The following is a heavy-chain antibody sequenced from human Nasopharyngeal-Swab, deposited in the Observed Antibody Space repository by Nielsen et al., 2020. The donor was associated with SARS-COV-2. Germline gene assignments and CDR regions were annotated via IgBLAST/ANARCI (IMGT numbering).Heavy chain of an antibody. D-gene: IGHD3-10*01. Sequence: GGSLRLSCAASGFTFSSYAMSWVRQAPGKGLEWVGFIRSKAYGGTTEYATSVKGRFTISRDDSKSIAYLQMNSLKTEDTAVYYCTSITMVRGLFDYWGQGTLVTVSS. CDR1: GFTFSSYA. CDR3: TSITMVRGLFDY. CDR2: IRSKAYGGTT. J-gene: IGHJ4*02. V-gene: IGHV3-49*04.